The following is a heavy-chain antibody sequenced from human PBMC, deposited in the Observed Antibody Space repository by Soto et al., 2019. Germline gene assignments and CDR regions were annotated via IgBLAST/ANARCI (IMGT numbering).Heavy chain of an antibody. Sequence: GESLKISCAASGFTVSSNYMSWVRQAPGKGLEWVSVIYSGGSTYYADSVKGRFTISRDNSKNTLYLQMNSLRAEDTAVYFCAAGKSSGTYLYYYYYGMDVWGQGTTVTVSS. CDR1: GFTVSSNY. J-gene: IGHJ6*02. CDR3: AAGKSSGTYLYYYYYGMDV. V-gene: IGHV3-53*01. D-gene: IGHD1-26*01. CDR2: IYSGGST.